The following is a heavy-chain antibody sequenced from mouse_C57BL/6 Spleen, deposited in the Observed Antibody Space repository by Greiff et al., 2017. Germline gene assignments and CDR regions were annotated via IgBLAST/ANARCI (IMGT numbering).Heavy chain of an antibody. CDR1: GYTFTSYW. Sequence: QVQLKESGAELVKPGASVKLSCKASGYTFTSYWMHWVKQRPGQGLEWIGMIHPNSGSTNYNEKFKSKATLTVDKSSSTAYMQLSSLTSEDSAVYYCARYYYGSSPSFAYWGQGTLVTVSA. CDR2: IHPNSGST. J-gene: IGHJ3*01. V-gene: IGHV1-64*01. CDR3: ARYYYGSSPSFAY. D-gene: IGHD1-1*01.